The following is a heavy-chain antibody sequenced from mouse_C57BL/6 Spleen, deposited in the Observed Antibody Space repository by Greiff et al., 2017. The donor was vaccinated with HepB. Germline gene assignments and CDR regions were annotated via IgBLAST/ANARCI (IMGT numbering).Heavy chain of an antibody. CDR3: ARSDYYGSSYVGDYFDY. V-gene: IGHV1-64*01. D-gene: IGHD1-1*01. CDR2: IHPNSGST. Sequence: QVQLQQSGAELVKPGASVKLSCKASGYTFTSYWMHWVKQRPGQGLEWIGMIHPNSGSTNYNEKFKSKATLTVDKSSSTAYMQLSSLTSEDSAVYYCARSDYYGSSYVGDYFDYWGQGTTLTVSS. J-gene: IGHJ2*01. CDR1: GYTFTSYW.